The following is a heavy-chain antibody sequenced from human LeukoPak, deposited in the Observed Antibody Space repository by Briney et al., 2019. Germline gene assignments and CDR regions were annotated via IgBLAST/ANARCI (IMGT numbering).Heavy chain of an antibody. CDR3: ARDRDIVVVPAAYNWFDP. V-gene: IGHV3-21*01. CDR2: ISSSSSYI. D-gene: IGHD2-2*01. CDR1: GFTFSSYS. J-gene: IGHJ5*02. Sequence: GGSLRLSCAASGFTFSSYSMNWVRQAPGKGLEWDSSISSSSSYIYYADSVKGRFTISRDNAKNSLYLQMNSLRAEDTAVYYCARDRDIVVVPAAYNWFDPWGQGTLVTVSS.